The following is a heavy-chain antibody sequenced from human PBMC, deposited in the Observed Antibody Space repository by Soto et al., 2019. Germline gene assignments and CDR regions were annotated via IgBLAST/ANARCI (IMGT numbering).Heavy chain of an antibody. CDR2: ISYDGSNK. J-gene: IGHJ6*02. D-gene: IGHD3-10*01. CDR3: AKDHGFTGDYYYGMAV. CDR1: GFTFSSYG. Sequence: QVQLVESGGGVVQPGRSLRLSCAASGFTFSSYGMHWVRQAPGKGLEWVAVISYDGSNKYYADSVKGRFTISRDNSKNTLYLQMNSLRAEDTAVYYCAKDHGFTGDYYYGMAVWGQGTTVTVSS. V-gene: IGHV3-30*18.